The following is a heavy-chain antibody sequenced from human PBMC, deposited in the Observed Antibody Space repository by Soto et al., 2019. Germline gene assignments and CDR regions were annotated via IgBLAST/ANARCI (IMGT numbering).Heavy chain of an antibody. CDR2: INANNGGA. J-gene: IGHJ5*02. V-gene: IGHV1-2*02. CDR3: AREGGSETLQPSYNWFDT. CDR1: GYPFTGYF. D-gene: IGHD6-25*01. Sequence: XSVKVSCTPSGYPFTGYFIHWVRRAPGQGLEFMGWINANNGGAGSAQQFQGRVTVTRDTSITTVYMELSNLRSDDTAVYYCAREGGSETLQPSYNWFDTWGQRTLVTVSS.